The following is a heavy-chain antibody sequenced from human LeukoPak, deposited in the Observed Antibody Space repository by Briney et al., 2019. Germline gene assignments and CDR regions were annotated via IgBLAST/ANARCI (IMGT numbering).Heavy chain of an antibody. CDR1: GGTFRSYA. Sequence: SVKVSCKASGGTFRSYAIRWVRQAPGQGLEWMGGIIPIFGTANYAQKFQGRVTITTDESTSTACMELSSLRSEDTAVYYCARDREGVPYSHMDVWGKGTTVTVSS. J-gene: IGHJ6*03. CDR3: ARDREGVPYSHMDV. CDR2: IIPIFGTA. V-gene: IGHV1-69*05. D-gene: IGHD2-21*01.